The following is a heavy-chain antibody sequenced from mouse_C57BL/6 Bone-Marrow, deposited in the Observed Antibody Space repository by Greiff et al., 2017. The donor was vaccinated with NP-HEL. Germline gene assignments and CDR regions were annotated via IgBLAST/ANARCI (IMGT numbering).Heavy chain of an antibody. CDR1: GYTFTDYA. Sequence: VQLQQSGPELVRPGVSVKISCKGSGYTFTDYAMHWVKQSHAKSLEWIGVISTYYGDASYNQKFKDKATMTVDQSSSTAYMELARLTSEDSAVYYCARLGLDWDEGSYWGQGTTLTVSS. D-gene: IGHD4-1*01. CDR3: ARLGLDWDEGSY. CDR2: ISTYYGDA. V-gene: IGHV1-67*01. J-gene: IGHJ2*01.